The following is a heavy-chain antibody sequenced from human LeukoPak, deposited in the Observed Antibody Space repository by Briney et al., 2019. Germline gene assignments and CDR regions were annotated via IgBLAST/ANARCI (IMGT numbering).Heavy chain of an antibody. J-gene: IGHJ4*02. CDR1: GFIFSSYW. CDR2: INSDGSST. Sequence: AGGSLRLSCAASGFIFSSYWMHWVRQAPGKGLVWVSRINSDGSSTSYADSVKGRFTISRDNAKNTLYLQMNSLRAEDTAVYYCARRVVVPAAPYYFGYWGQGTLVTVSS. CDR3: ARRVVVPAAPYYFGY. V-gene: IGHV3-74*01. D-gene: IGHD2-2*01.